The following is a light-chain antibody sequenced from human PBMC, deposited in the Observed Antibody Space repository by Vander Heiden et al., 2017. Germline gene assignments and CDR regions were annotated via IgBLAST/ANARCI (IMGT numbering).Light chain of an antibody. Sequence: SPPSLSVSPGERAPLSCRASQSVGSNLLWYQRKPGQAPRLLISSASTRVTGIPARFSGSGSGTEFTLTISSLQSEDFAVYYCQQYNNWPWTFGQGTKVEIK. CDR2: SAS. J-gene: IGKJ1*01. CDR1: QSVGSN. V-gene: IGKV3-15*01. CDR3: QQYNNWPWT.